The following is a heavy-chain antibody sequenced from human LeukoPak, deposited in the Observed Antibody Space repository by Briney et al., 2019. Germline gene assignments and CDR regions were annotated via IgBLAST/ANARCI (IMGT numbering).Heavy chain of an antibody. D-gene: IGHD6-13*01. CDR2: IYYSGST. CDR1: GGSISSSSYY. V-gene: IGHV4-39*01. J-gene: IGHJ4*02. CDR3: ARVPAAAGTTHFDY. Sequence: SETLSLTCTVSGGSISSSSYYWGWIRQPPGKGLEWIGSIYYSGSTYYNPSLKSRVTISVDTSKNQFSLKLSSVTAADTAVYYCARVPAAAGTTHFDYWGQGTLVTVSS.